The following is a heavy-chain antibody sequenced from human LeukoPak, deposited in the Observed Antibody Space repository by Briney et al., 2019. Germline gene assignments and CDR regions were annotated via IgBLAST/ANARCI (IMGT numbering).Heavy chain of an antibody. CDR2: ISGSGGNI. Sequence: GGSRRLSCAASGFIFSTYEMSWVRQAPGKGLGWVSYISGSGGNIKYADSVKGRFTISRGHAKNSVYLQMNSLRAEDTAVYYCARDIKGQYQDAFDIWGQGTMVTVSS. CDR3: ARDIKGQYQDAFDI. D-gene: IGHD2-2*01. V-gene: IGHV3-48*03. J-gene: IGHJ3*02. CDR1: GFIFSTYE.